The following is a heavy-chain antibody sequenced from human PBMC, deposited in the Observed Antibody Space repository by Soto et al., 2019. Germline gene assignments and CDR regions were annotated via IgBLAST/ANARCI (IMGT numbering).Heavy chain of an antibody. J-gene: IGHJ6*02. CDR1: GYTFTGYY. D-gene: IGHD2-2*01. CDR2: INPNSGGT. V-gene: IGHV1-2*02. Sequence: ASVKVSCKASGYTFTGYYMHWVRQAPGQGLEWMGWINPNSGGTNYAQKFQGRVTMTRDTSISTAYMELSRLRSDDTAVYYCARDVIVVVPAAYYYYYGMDVWGQGTTVTVS. CDR3: ARDVIVVVPAAYYYYYGMDV.